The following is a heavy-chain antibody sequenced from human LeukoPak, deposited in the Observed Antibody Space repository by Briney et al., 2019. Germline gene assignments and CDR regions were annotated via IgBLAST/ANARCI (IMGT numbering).Heavy chain of an antibody. CDR2: TYYRSKWYN. CDR3: ARFSSSSSSVKNYYYYYYMDV. D-gene: IGHD6-6*01. J-gene: IGHJ6*03. CDR1: GDSVSSNSAA. Sequence: SQTLSLTCAISGDSVSSNSAAWNWIRQSPSRSLEWLGRTYYRSKWYNDYAVSVKSRITINPDTSKNQFSLQLNSVTPEDTAVYYCARFSSSSSSVKNYYYYYYMDVWGKGTTVTVSS. V-gene: IGHV6-1*01.